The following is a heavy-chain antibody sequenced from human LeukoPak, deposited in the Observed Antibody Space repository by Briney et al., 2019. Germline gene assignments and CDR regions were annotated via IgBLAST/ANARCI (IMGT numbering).Heavy chain of an antibody. J-gene: IGHJ4*02. D-gene: IGHD5-18*01. Sequence: GGSLRLSCAASAFTFSTCSMNWVRQAPGKGLEWVSSISSSGSYIYYADSVKGRLTISRDNAKNSLHLQMSGLRAEDTAVYYCARGSGVQVWSSLDYWGQRTLVTVSS. V-gene: IGHV3-21*01. CDR1: AFTFSTCS. CDR3: ARGSGVQVWSSLDY. CDR2: ISSSGSYI.